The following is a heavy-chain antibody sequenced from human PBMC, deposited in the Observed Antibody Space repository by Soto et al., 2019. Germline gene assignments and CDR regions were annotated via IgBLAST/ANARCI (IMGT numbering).Heavy chain of an antibody. CDR1: GFTFGPFW. Sequence: PGGSLRLSCAASGFTFGPFWMHWVRQAPGKGLVWLSHINSDGSTIVYADSVKGRFTISRDNAKNKLYLQMNSLRVEDTAVYYCTRDRGYPDSFALCGQGTMVPVSS. V-gene: IGHV3-74*01. CDR3: TRDRGYPDSFAL. D-gene: IGHD3-10*01. J-gene: IGHJ3*01. CDR2: INSDGSTI.